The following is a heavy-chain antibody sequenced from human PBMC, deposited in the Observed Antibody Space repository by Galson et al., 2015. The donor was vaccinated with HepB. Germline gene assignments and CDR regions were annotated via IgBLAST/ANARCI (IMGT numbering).Heavy chain of an antibody. CDR1: GFTFSSYG. CDR3: AKDTVEKATGFFDL. V-gene: IGHV3-30*02. D-gene: IGHD3-9*01. Sequence: SLRLSCAASGFTFSSYGMHLVRQAPGKGLEWVAFIRYDGSNKYYADSVKGRFTISRDNPKNTLYLQMNSLRAEDTAVYYCAKDTVEKATGFFDLWGRGTLVTVSS. CDR2: IRYDGSNK. J-gene: IGHJ2*01.